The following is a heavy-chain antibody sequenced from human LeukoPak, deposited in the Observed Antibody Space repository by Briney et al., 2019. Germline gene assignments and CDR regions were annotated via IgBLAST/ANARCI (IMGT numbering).Heavy chain of an antibody. Sequence: GGSLRLSCAASGFTFNNYAMTWVRQAPGKGLGWVSAINANGDSTYYADSVKGRFTISRDNSKNTLYLQMNSLRAEDTAVYYCAKRYFGNYYFDYWGQGTLVTVSS. J-gene: IGHJ4*02. CDR1: GFTFNNYA. CDR2: INANGDST. V-gene: IGHV3-23*01. D-gene: IGHD3-10*01. CDR3: AKRYFGNYYFDY.